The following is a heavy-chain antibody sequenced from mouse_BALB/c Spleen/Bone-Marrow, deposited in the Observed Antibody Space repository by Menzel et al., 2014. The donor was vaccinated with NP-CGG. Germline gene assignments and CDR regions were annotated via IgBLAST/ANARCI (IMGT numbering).Heavy chain of an antibody. D-gene: IGHD2-14*01. CDR3: ARSAYYRSLFAY. J-gene: IGHJ3*01. CDR2: INPSSGYA. CDR1: GYTFTSYT. V-gene: IGHV1-4*01. Sequence: QVTLKVCGAELARPGASVKMSCKASGYTFTSYTMHWVKQRPGQGLEWIGYINPSSGYANYNQKFKDKATLTADKSSSTAYMQLSNLTSEDSAVYYCARSAYYRSLFAYWGQGTLVTVSA.